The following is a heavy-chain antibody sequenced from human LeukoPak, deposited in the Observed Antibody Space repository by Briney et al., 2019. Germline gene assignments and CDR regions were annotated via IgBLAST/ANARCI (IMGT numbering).Heavy chain of an antibody. D-gene: IGHD2-2*01. CDR3: ARASIPAPSGDY. CDR1: GFTFSSYW. CDR2: INTDGSST. V-gene: IGHV3-74*01. Sequence: GGSLRLSCAASGFTFSSYWMHWVRQAPGKGLVWVSRINTDGSSTNYADSVKGRFTISRDNAKNTLYLQMNSLRAEDTAVYYCARASIPAPSGDYWGQGTLVTVSS. J-gene: IGHJ4*02.